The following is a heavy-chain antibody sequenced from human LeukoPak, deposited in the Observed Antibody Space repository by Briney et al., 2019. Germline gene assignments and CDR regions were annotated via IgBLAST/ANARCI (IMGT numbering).Heavy chain of an antibody. D-gene: IGHD3-22*01. CDR2: INPNSGGT. CDR3: ARAAYYDRSGFDY. CDR1: GYTFTGYY. J-gene: IGHJ4*02. Sequence: ASVKVSCKASGYTFTGYYMHWVRQAPGQGLEWMGWINPNSGGTNYAQKFQGRVTMTRDTSISTAYMELSRLRSDDTAVYYCARAAYYDRSGFDYWGQGTLVTVSS. V-gene: IGHV1-2*02.